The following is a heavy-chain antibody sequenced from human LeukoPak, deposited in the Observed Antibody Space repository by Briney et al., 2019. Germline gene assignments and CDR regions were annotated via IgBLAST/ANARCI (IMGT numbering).Heavy chain of an antibody. V-gene: IGHV1-2*02. J-gene: IGHJ4*02. CDR1: GYTFTGYY. CDR3: ASDRLMNSAQSLGGLDY. D-gene: IGHD1-26*01. Sequence: GASVKVSCKASGYTFTGYYMHWVRQAPGQGLEWMGWINPNSGGTNYAQKFQGRVTMTRDTSISTAYMDLSRLRSDDTAVYYCASDRLMNSAQSLGGLDYWGQGTLVTVSS. CDR2: INPNSGGT.